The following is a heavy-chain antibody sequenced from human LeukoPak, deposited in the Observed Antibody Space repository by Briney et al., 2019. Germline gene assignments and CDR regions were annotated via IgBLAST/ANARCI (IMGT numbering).Heavy chain of an antibody. D-gene: IGHD3-3*01. CDR3: ARGFTIFGVVNDGFDI. CDR1: GFTFSSYW. V-gene: IGHV3-74*01. J-gene: IGHJ3*02. Sequence: GGSQRLSCAASGFTFSSYWMNWVRQAPGKGLVWVSRIDIDGSSTTYADSVKGRFTISRDNAKNTLYLQMNSLRAEDTAVYYCARGFTIFGVVNDGFDIWGQGTKVTVSS. CDR2: IDIDGSST.